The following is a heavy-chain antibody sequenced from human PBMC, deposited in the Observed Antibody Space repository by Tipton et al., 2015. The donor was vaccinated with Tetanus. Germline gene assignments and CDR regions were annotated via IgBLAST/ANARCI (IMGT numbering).Heavy chain of an antibody. Sequence: SLRLSCAASGFTLTGQAMSWVRQAPGKGLEWVSTLSSNGGTTYYADSLKGRFTISKDDSTDTLSLQMNSLRAEDTAVYFCAKRSSTYYCLDVWGQGTTVTVSS. CDR2: LSSNGGTT. CDR1: GFTLTGQA. V-gene: IGHV3-23*01. D-gene: IGHD6-13*01. J-gene: IGHJ6*02. CDR3: AKRSSTYYCLDV.